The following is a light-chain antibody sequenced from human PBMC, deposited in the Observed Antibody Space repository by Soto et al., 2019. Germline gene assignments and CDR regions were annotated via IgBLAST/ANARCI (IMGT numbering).Light chain of an antibody. Sequence: QSALTQPRSVSGSPGQSVTISCTGTSSDIGGYNYVSWYQQHPGKAPKLMIYDVIKRPSGAPDRFSGSKSGNTASLTIYGLQAEDEADYYCCSYAGSYTHVFGTGTKVTVL. J-gene: IGLJ1*01. CDR1: SSDIGGYNY. CDR2: DVI. V-gene: IGLV2-11*01. CDR3: CSYAGSYTHV.